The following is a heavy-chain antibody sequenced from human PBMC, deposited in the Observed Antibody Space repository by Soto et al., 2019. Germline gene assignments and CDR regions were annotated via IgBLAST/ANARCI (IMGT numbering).Heavy chain of an antibody. Sequence: GGSLRLSCAASGFTFSSYAMSWVRQAPGKGLEWVSAISGSGGSTYYADSVKGRFTISRDNSKNTLYLQMNSLRAEDTAVYYCAKRQEVTPDEWALEYFQHWGQGTLVTVSS. CDR1: GFTFSSYA. CDR2: ISGSGGST. J-gene: IGHJ1*01. V-gene: IGHV3-23*01. CDR3: AKRQEVTPDEWALEYFQH. D-gene: IGHD2-21*02.